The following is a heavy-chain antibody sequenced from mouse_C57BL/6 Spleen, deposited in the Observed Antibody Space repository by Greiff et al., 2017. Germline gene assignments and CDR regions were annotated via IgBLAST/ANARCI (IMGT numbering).Heavy chain of an antibody. J-gene: IGHJ4*01. D-gene: IGHD2-3*01. Sequence: EVQLQQSGAELVRPGASVKLSCTASGFNIKDDYMHWVKQRPEQGLEWIGWIDPENGDTEYASKFQGKATITADTSSNTAYLQLSSLTSEDTAVYYCTTREIYDGYDDYAMDYWGQGTSVTVSS. CDR2: IDPENGDT. CDR1: GFNIKDDY. V-gene: IGHV14-4*01. CDR3: TTREIYDGYDDYAMDY.